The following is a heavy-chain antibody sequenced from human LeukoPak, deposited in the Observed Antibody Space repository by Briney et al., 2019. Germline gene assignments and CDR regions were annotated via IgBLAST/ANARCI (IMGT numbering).Heavy chain of an antibody. Sequence: GGSLRLACAADGFTFSTYWMMWVRQAPGKWLEWVATINQDGGETYYVDYLKGRFTISRDNAKNSLYLQMNSLRVEDTAVYYCARENHATGDYWGPGTLVTVSS. CDR3: ARENHATGDY. CDR2: INQDGGET. CDR1: GFTFSTYW. J-gene: IGHJ4*02. V-gene: IGHV3-7*03.